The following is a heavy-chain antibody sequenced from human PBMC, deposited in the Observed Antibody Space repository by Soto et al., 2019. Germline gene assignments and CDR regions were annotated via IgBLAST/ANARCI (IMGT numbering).Heavy chain of an antibody. Sequence: PGGSLRLSCVASGFSVSQNYMKWVRQAPGKGLEWVSVIESGGNSYYADSVKGRFIISRDNSKNTLFLQMNSLRADDTAVYHCARDVYGDYTFDSWGQGTLVTVSS. J-gene: IGHJ4*02. CDR1: GFSVSQNY. D-gene: IGHD4-17*01. CDR2: IESGGNS. CDR3: ARDVYGDYTFDS. V-gene: IGHV3-53*01.